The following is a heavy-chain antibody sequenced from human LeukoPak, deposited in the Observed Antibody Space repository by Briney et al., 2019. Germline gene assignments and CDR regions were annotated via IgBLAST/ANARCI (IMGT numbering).Heavy chain of an antibody. CDR3: ARTSQWLVPFTYYYYYGMDV. CDR2: IKQDGSEK. D-gene: IGHD6-19*01. V-gene: IGHV3-7*01. CDR1: GFTFSSYW. Sequence: PGGSLRLSWAASGFTFSSYWMSWVRRAPGKGLEWVANIKQDGSEKYYVDSVKGRFTISRDNAKNSLYLQMNSLRAEDTAVYYCARTSQWLVPFTYYYYYGMDVWGQGTTVTVSS. J-gene: IGHJ6*02.